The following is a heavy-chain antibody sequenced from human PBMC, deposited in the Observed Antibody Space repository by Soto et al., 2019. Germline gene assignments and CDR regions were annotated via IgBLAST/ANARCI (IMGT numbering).Heavy chain of an antibody. Sequence: QVQLVQSRAEVRRPGASVKVSCKASGYTFSNDGINWVRQAPGQGLEWMGWISAYNGNTEYAQNFQGRVTMTTDTSTSTAYMELRSLRSDDTAVYSCARGGPTSADYYYGMDVWGLGTTVTVSS. J-gene: IGHJ6*02. CDR1: GYTFSNDG. V-gene: IGHV1-18*01. D-gene: IGHD3-10*01. CDR3: ARGGPTSADYYYGMDV. CDR2: ISAYNGNT.